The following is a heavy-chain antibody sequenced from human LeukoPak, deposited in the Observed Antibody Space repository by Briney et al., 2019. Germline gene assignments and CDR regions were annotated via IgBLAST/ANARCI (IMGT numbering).Heavy chain of an antibody. Sequence: SETLSLTCTVSGGSISSYYWSWIRQPPGKGLEWIGYIYYSGSTNYNPSLKSRVTISVDTSKNQFSLKLSSVTAADTAVYYCARLSTEREYYDILTGPYYFDYWGQGTLVTVSS. CDR3: ARLSTEREYYDILTGPYYFDY. D-gene: IGHD3-9*01. CDR2: IYYSGST. J-gene: IGHJ4*02. CDR1: GGSISSYY. V-gene: IGHV4-59*01.